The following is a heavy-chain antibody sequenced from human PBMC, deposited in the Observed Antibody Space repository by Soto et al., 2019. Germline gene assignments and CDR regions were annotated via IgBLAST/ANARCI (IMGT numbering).Heavy chain of an antibody. Sequence: QVQLVESGGGVVQPGRSLRLSCAASGFTFSSYGMHWVRQAPGKGLEWVAVISYDGSNKYYADSVKGRFTISRDNSKNTLYLQMNSVRAEDTAGYYCAKERYTAMVSDYWGQGTLVTVSS. CDR3: AKERYTAMVSDY. V-gene: IGHV3-30*18. CDR2: ISYDGSNK. D-gene: IGHD5-18*01. CDR1: GFTFSSYG. J-gene: IGHJ4*02.